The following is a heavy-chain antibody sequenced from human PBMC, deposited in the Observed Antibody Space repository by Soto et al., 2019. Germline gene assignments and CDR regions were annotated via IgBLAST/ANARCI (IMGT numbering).Heavy chain of an antibody. J-gene: IGHJ4*02. Sequence: GGSLRLSCAASGFTFSSYAMSWVRQAPGKGLEWVSAISGSGGSTYYADSVKGRFTISRDNSKNTLYLQMNSLRAEDTAVYYCATLPTVTTYFDYWGQGTLVTVSS. CDR2: ISGSGGST. CDR3: ATLPTVTTYFDY. D-gene: IGHD4-17*01. V-gene: IGHV3-23*01. CDR1: GFTFSSYA.